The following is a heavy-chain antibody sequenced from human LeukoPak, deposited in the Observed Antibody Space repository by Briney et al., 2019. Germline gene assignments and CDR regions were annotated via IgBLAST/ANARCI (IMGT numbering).Heavy chain of an antibody. V-gene: IGHV4-38-2*02. D-gene: IGHD3-22*01. CDR1: GYSISNGYY. Sequence: SETLSLTCTVSGYSISNGYYWGWIRRPPGKGLEWIGTTYHSGTSYYNPSLKSRVTISVDTSKNKLSLKLTSVTAADTAVYYCARGGNYYDGSGYVDCWGQGTLVTVSS. CDR2: TYHSGTS. CDR3: ARGGNYYDGSGYVDC. J-gene: IGHJ4*02.